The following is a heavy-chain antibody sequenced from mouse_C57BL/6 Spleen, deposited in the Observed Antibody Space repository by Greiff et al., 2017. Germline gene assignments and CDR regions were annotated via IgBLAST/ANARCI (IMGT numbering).Heavy chain of an antibody. CDR1: GYTFTEYT. Sequence: QVQLQQSGAELVKPGASVKLSCKASGYTFTEYTIHWVKQRSGQGLEWIGWFYPGSGSIKYNEKFKGKATLTAEKSSSTAYMQLSSLTSEDSAVXFCARSRPYYGSSYWYFEVWGTGTTVTVSS. CDR2: FYPGSGSI. D-gene: IGHD1-1*01. V-gene: IGHV1-62-2*01. J-gene: IGHJ1*03. CDR3: ARSRPYYGSSYWYFEV.